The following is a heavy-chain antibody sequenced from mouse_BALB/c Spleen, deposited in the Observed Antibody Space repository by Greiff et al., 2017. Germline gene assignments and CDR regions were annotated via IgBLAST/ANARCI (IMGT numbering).Heavy chain of an antibody. Sequence: EVQLVESGPELVKPGASVKMSCKASGYTFTSYVMHWVKQKPGQGLEWIGYINPYNDGTKYNEKFKGKATLTSDKSSSTAYMELSSLTSEDSAVYYCARDYGNYFYAMDYWGQGTSVTVSS. CDR1: GYTFTSYV. CDR3: ARDYGNYFYAMDY. D-gene: IGHD2-1*01. J-gene: IGHJ4*01. CDR2: INPYNDGT. V-gene: IGHV1-14*01.